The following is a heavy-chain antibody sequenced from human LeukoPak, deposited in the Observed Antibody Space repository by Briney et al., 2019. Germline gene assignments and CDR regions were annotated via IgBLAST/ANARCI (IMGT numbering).Heavy chain of an antibody. CDR2: VFHTGST. CDR1: GGSISSGDYS. J-gene: IGHJ4*02. CDR3: ARGAFCGGDCPYFFDY. Sequence: PSQTLSLTCAASGGSISSGDYSWSWIQQPPGKGLEWIGFVFHTGSTSYNLSLKSRVTMSVDRSKNQFSLKLSSVTAADTAVYYCARGAFCGGDCPYFFDYWGQGTLVTVSS. D-gene: IGHD2-21*02. V-gene: IGHV4-30-2*01.